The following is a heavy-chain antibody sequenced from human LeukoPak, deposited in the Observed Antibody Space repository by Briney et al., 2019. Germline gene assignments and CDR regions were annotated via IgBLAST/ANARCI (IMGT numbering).Heavy chain of an antibody. J-gene: IGHJ5*02. CDR2: IYDSGST. CDR1: GGSIRSSYYY. D-gene: IGHD2-2*01. Sequence: SETLSLTCTVSGGSIRSSYYYWGWIRQPPGKGLEWIGSIYDSGSTYYNPSLKSRVTMSVDTSNNHFSLKLTSVTAADTAVYYCARASWPVVRNWFDPWGQGTLVTVSS. V-gene: IGHV4-39*07. CDR3: ARASWPVVRNWFDP.